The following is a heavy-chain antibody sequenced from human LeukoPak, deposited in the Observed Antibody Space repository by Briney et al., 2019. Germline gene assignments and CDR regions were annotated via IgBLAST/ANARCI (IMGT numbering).Heavy chain of an antibody. CDR2: ISYSGNT. J-gene: IGHJ6*03. D-gene: IGHD2-21*02. V-gene: IGHV4-59*12. Sequence: SETLSLTCTVSGDSISSYFWSWIRQPPGKGLEWIGNISYSGNTNYNPSLKSRVTMSVDTSKNQLSLKLSSVTAADTAVYYCTRDLRRRVTAIGYGPREYYYYMDVWGKGTTVTISS. CDR1: GDSISSYF. CDR3: TRDLRRRVTAIGYGPREYYYYMDV.